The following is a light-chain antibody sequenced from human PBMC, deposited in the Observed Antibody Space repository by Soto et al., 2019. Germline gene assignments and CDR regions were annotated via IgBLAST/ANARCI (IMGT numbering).Light chain of an antibody. J-gene: IGLJ7*01. Sequence: QSVLTQPPSVSGAPGQRVTISCTGSSSNIGAGYDVHWYQQLPGTAPKLLIYGNSNRPSGIPDRFSGSKSGTSASLAITGLQAEDEAHYYCQSYDSSLSAAVFGGGTQLTLL. V-gene: IGLV1-40*01. CDR2: GNS. CDR3: QSYDSSLSAAV. CDR1: SSNIGAGYD.